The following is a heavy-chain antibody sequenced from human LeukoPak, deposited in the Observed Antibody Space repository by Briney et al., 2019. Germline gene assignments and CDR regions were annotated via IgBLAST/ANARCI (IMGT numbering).Heavy chain of an antibody. CDR2: IRFDGSDK. CDR3: VIDSSYRGWAYYFDY. Sequence: GGSLRLSWAASGFTFSSYEMNWVRQATGKGLEWVAFIRFDGSDKYYADSVKGRFTISRDNSKNTLYVQMNSLRAEDTAVYYCVIDSSYRGWAYYFDYWGQGTLVTVSS. D-gene: IGHD1-1*01. CDR1: GFTFSSYE. V-gene: IGHV3-30*02. J-gene: IGHJ4*02.